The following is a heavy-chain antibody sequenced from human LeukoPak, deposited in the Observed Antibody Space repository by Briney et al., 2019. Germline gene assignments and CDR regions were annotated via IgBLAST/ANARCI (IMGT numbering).Heavy chain of an antibody. Sequence: GGSLRLSCEASGFTFSAYAMTWVRQAPGKGLEWVSAISGSGGSTYYVDSVNGRFTIPRDNSKNTLYLQMNSLRAEDTAVYYCAKETSPVGPWSAFDIWGQGTMVTVSS. CDR1: GFTFSAYA. J-gene: IGHJ3*02. CDR3: AKETSPVGPWSAFDI. CDR2: ISGSGGST. D-gene: IGHD4-23*01. V-gene: IGHV3-23*01.